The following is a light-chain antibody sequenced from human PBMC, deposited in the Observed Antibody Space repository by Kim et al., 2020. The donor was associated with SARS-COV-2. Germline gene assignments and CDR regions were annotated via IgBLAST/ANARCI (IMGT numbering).Light chain of an antibody. CDR3: QQYGSSLYT. J-gene: IGKJ2*01. CDR2: GAS. V-gene: IGKV3-20*01. Sequence: EIVLTQSPGTLSLSPGERATLSCRASQSVSSNYLAWYQQKPGQAPGLLIYGASTRATGIPDRFSGSGSGTDFTLTISRLEPEDFAVYYCQQYGSSLYTFGQGTKLEI. CDR1: QSVSSNY.